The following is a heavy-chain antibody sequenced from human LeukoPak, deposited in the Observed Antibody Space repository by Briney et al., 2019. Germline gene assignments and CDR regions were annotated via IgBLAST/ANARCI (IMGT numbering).Heavy chain of an antibody. CDR1: TDSPNTYY. J-gene: IGHJ4*02. Sequence: PSETLSLTCSVSTDSPNTYYWSWIRQSPGKGLEWIGHIYHSGSTDYNPSFKSRVTVSIDMSNKEFSLKLTSVTVADTAMYYCVRLRWELLAPYFDHWGQGAFVIVSS. D-gene: IGHD2-15*01. CDR3: VRLRWELLAPYFDH. V-gene: IGHV4-59*01. CDR2: IYHSGST.